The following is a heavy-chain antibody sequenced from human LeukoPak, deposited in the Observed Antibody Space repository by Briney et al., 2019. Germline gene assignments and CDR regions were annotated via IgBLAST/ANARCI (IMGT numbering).Heavy chain of an antibody. J-gene: IGHJ4*02. V-gene: IGHV3-30*02. CDR1: GFTFSSYG. CDR2: IRYDGSNK. D-gene: IGHD3-10*01. CDR3: AKDPGTRYDPLGYFDY. Sequence: GGSLRLSCAASGFTFSSYGMHWVRQAPGKGLEWVAFIRYDGSNKYYADSVKGRFTISRDNSKNTLYLQMNSLRAEDTAVYYCAKDPGTRYDPLGYFDYWGQGTPVTVSS.